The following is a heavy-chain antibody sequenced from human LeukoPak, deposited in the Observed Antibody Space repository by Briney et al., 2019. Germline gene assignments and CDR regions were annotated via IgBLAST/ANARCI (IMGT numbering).Heavy chain of an antibody. CDR2: IFYSGST. V-gene: IGHV4-59*12. J-gene: IGHJ3*02. CDR3: AKSNGYGLIDI. CDR1: GGSISSYY. Sequence: SETLSLTCTVSGGSISSYYWGWVRQPPGKALEWIGNIFYSGSTYYSPSLKSRVTISLDTSRSQFSLKLNSVTAADTAVYYCAKSNGYGLIDIWGQGTMVTVSS. D-gene: IGHD3-22*01.